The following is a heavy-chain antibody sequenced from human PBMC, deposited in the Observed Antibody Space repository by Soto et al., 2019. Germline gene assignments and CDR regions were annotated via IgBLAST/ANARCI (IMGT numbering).Heavy chain of an antibody. J-gene: IGHJ5*02. CDR3: ASERSADGTGWFDP. Sequence: QVQLVQSGAEVKKPGASVKVSCKASGYTFTSYDINWVRQATGQGLEWMGWMNPNSGNTGYAQKFQGRVTMTRNTSISTAYMELSSLRSEATAVYYCASERSADGTGWFDPWGQGTLVTVSS. V-gene: IGHV1-8*01. CDR2: MNPNSGNT. D-gene: IGHD6-13*01. CDR1: GYTFTSYD.